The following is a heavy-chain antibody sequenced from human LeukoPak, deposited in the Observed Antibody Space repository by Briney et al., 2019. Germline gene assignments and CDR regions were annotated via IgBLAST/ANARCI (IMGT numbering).Heavy chain of an antibody. J-gene: IGHJ4*02. CDR1: GFTFSSYS. Sequence: PGGSLRLSCAASGFTFSSYSMNWVRQAPGKGLEWVSYIGSSSSTIYYADSVRGRFTISRDNAKNSLYLQMNSLRDEDTAVYYCARSTMVQGVHWGQGTLVTVSS. D-gene: IGHD3-10*01. CDR3: ARSTMVQGVH. V-gene: IGHV3-48*02. CDR2: IGSSSSTI.